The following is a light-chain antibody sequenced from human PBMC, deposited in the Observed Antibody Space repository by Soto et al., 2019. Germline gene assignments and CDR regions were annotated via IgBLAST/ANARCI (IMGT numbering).Light chain of an antibody. CDR3: QHRSNWPPIT. Sequence: EIVLTPSPATLSLSPGERATLYCRASQSVSSYLVWYQQKPGQAPRLLIFDASNRATGIPARFSGSGSGTDFTLTISSLEPEDFAVYYCQHRSNWPPITFGQGTRLEIK. CDR1: QSVSSY. V-gene: IGKV3-11*01. CDR2: DAS. J-gene: IGKJ5*01.